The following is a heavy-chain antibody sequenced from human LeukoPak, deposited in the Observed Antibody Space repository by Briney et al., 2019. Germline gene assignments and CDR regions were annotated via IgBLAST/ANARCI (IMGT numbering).Heavy chain of an antibody. J-gene: IGHJ4*02. CDR2: ISWNGGTI. CDR3: AKDRHSGYAALDY. D-gene: IGHD5-12*01. CDR1: GFTFDDFG. Sequence: GGSLRLSCAASGFTFDDFGMHWVRQPPGKGLEWVSRISWNGGTIAYADSVKGRFTISRDNAKNSLHLLMNSLRAEDTALYYCAKDRHSGYAALDYWGQGTLVTVSS. V-gene: IGHV3-9*01.